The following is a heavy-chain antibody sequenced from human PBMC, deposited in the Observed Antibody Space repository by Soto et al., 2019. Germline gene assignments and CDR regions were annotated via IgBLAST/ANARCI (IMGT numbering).Heavy chain of an antibody. CDR3: ARVLRGGYFSYYGMDV. CDR2: ISYDGSNK. Sequence: GGSLRLSCAASGFTFSSYAMHWVRQAPGKGLEWVAVISYDGSNKYYADSVKGRFTISRDNSKNTLYLQMNSLRAEDTAVYYCARVLRGGYFSYYGMDVWGQGTTVTVSS. CDR1: GFTFSSYA. D-gene: IGHD1-26*01. J-gene: IGHJ6*02. V-gene: IGHV3-30-3*01.